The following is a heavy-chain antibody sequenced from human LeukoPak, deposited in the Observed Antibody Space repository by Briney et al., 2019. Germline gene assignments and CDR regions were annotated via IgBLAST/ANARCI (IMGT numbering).Heavy chain of an antibody. CDR2: ISAYNGNT. Sequence: ASVTVSCKASGYTFTSHGISWVRQAPGQGLEWMGWISAYNGNTIYAQKLQGRVTMTTDTSTGTAYMELRSLRSDDTAVYYCARYSTGANGFDPWGQGTLVTVSS. CDR1: GYTFTSHG. D-gene: IGHD1-1*01. V-gene: IGHV1-18*01. CDR3: ARYSTGANGFDP. J-gene: IGHJ5*02.